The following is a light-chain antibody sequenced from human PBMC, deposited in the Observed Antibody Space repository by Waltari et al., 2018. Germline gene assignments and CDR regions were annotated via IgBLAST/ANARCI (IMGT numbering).Light chain of an antibody. CDR2: EVS. CDR3: SSYTSSSTVV. V-gene: IGLV2-14*01. J-gene: IGLJ2*01. Sequence: QSALTQPASVSGSPGQSITISCTGTSSDVGGYNYVSWYQQHPGKAPKLMIYEVSKRPSGVSNRFSGSKTGNTASLTISGLQAEDEADYDGSSYTSSSTVVFGGGTKLTVL. CDR1: SSDVGGYNY.